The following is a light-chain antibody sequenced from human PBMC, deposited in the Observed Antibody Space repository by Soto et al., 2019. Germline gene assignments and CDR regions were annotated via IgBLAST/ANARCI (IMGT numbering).Light chain of an antibody. J-gene: IGLJ1*01. Sequence: SALTQPASVCGSPGRSITISCTGTSGDVGAYNYVSWYQQHPGKAPKLMIYEVNYRPSGVSNRFSGSNSGTTVSLTISGLQAEDEADYYCSSYASTSTAVFGTGTQV. CDR3: SSYASTSTAV. CDR2: EVN. CDR1: SGDVGAYNY. V-gene: IGLV2-14*01.